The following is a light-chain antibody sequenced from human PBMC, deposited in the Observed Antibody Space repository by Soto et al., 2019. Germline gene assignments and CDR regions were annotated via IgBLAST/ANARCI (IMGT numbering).Light chain of an antibody. V-gene: IGKV3-15*01. CDR3: HQYASSPWT. Sequence: EIVITPIPSTLFVSPGGRATLSCRASQSISDTLAWYQQKPGQAPRLLIYGASTRATGIPARFSGSGSGTDFTLTISRLEPEDFAVYYCHQYASSPWTFGPGTKVDI. CDR1: QSISDT. J-gene: IGKJ1*01. CDR2: GAS.